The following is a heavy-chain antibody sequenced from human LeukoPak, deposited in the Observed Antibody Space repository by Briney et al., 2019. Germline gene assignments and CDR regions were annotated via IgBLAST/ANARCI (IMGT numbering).Heavy chain of an antibody. CDR1: GFTFSSYA. J-gene: IGHJ4*02. V-gene: IGHV3-23*01. CDR3: AHHETNYYDSSGYVDY. Sequence: GGSLRLSCAASGFTFSSYAMSWVRQAPGKGLEWVSAISGSGGSTYYADSVKGRFTISRDNSKNTLYLQMNSLRAEDTAVYYCAHHETNYYDSSGYVDYWGQGTLVTVSS. D-gene: IGHD3-22*01. CDR2: ISGSGGST.